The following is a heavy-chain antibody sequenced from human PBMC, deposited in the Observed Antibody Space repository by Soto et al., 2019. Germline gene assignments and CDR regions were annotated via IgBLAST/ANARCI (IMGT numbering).Heavy chain of an antibody. J-gene: IGHJ5*02. CDR3: AGGSSWSWFDP. D-gene: IGHD6-13*01. CDR2: ISRDSSTI. CDR1: DRYS. V-gene: IGHV3-48*02. Sequence: EVQLVESGGGLVQPGGSLRLSCAASDRYSMNWVRQAPGKGLEWVSYISRDSSTIYYADSVKGRFTISRDNAKNSLYLQMNSLRDEDTAVYYCAGGSSWSWFDPWGQGTLVNVSS.